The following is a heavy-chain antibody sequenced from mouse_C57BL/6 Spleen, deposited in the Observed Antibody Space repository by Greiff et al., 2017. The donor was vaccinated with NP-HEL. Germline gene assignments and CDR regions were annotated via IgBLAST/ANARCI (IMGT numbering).Heavy chain of an antibody. V-gene: IGHV6-3*01. Sequence: EVKLVESGGGLVQPGGSMKLSCVASGFTFSNYWMNWVRQSPEKGLEWVAQIRLKSDNYATHYAESVKGRFTISRDDSKSSVYLQMNNLRAEDTGIYYCTALYDYDGYYAMDYWGQGTSVTVSS. D-gene: IGHD2-4*01. CDR3: TALYDYDGYYAMDY. J-gene: IGHJ4*01. CDR2: IRLKSDNYAT. CDR1: GFTFSNYW.